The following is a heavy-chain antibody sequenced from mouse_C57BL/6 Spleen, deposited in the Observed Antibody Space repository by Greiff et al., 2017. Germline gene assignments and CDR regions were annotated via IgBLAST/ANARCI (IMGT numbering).Heavy chain of an antibody. CDR1: GFTFSSYA. J-gene: IGHJ2*01. CDR2: ISDGGSYT. Sequence: EVKLMESGGGLVKPGGSLKLSCAASGFTFSSYAMSWVRQTPEKRLEWVATISDGGSYTYYPDNVKGRFTISRDNAKNNLYLQMSHLKSEDTAMYYGARDGYYASSYGWDYWGQGTTLTVSS. D-gene: IGHD1-1*01. CDR3: ARDGYYASSYGWDY. V-gene: IGHV5-4*01.